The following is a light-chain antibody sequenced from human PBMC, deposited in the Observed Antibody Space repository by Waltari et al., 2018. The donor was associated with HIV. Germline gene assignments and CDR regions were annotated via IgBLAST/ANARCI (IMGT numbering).Light chain of an antibody. J-gene: IGLJ3*02. CDR2: SNN. V-gene: IGLV1-44*01. CDR1: SSNIGSNT. Sequence: QSVLTQPPSASGTPGQRVTISCSGSSSNIGSNTVNWYQQLPGTAPKLLIYSNNQRPSWVPDRFSGSKSGTSASLAISGLRSEDEADYYCAAWDDSLNGWVFGGGTKLTVL. CDR3: AAWDDSLNGWV.